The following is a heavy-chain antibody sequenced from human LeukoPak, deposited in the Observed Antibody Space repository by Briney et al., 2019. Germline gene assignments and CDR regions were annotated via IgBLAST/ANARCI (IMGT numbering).Heavy chain of an antibody. CDR2: IWYDGSNK. CDR1: GFTFSSYG. Sequence: GGSLRLSCAASGFTFSSYGMHWVRQAPGKGLEWVAVIWYDGSNKYYADSVKGRFTISRDNSKNTLYLQMNSLRAEDTAVYYCARASTSSPYKSAYFDYWGQGALVTVSS. J-gene: IGHJ4*02. CDR3: ARASTSSPYKSAYFDY. V-gene: IGHV3-33*01. D-gene: IGHD2-2*01.